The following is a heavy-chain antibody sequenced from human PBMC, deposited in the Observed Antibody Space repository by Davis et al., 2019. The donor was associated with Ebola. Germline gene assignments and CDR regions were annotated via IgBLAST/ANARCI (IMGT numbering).Heavy chain of an antibody. CDR3: ARHRESHYYYYDMDV. Sequence: SETLSLTCTVSGGSIGTYYWSWIRQPPGKGLEWIGYIYYSGSTNYNPSLKSRVTISVDTSKNQFSLKLSSVTAADTAVYYCARHRESHYYYYDMDVWGQGTTVTVSS. CDR2: IYYSGST. J-gene: IGHJ6*02. V-gene: IGHV4-59*08. CDR1: GGSIGTYY.